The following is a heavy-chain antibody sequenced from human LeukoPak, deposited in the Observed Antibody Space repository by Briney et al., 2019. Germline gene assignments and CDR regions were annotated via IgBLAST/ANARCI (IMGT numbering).Heavy chain of an antibody. Sequence: QPGGSLRLSCVASGFAFSSLGMHWVRQAPGKGLEWVAVIWYDGSNKYYADSVKGRFTISRDNSKNTLYLQMNSLRAEDTAVYYCARYGDSADFDYWGQGTLVTVSS. CDR2: IWYDGSNK. CDR3: ARYGDSADFDY. J-gene: IGHJ4*02. CDR1: GFAFSSLG. V-gene: IGHV3-33*08. D-gene: IGHD4-17*01.